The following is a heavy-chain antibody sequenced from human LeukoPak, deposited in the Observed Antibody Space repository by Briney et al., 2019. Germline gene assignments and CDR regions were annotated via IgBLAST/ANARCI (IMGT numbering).Heavy chain of an antibody. J-gene: IGHJ4*02. CDR3: AKGIVGATRNLDS. CDR1: GFTFSTYA. Sequence: GASLRLSCAASGFTFSTYAMSWVRQAPGKGLEWVSTLTDSGVYTYYADSVKGRFTISRDNSENTLYLQMNGLRAGDTAVYCCAKGIVGATRNLDSWGQGTLVTVSS. V-gene: IGHV3-23*01. CDR2: LTDSGVYT. D-gene: IGHD1-26*01.